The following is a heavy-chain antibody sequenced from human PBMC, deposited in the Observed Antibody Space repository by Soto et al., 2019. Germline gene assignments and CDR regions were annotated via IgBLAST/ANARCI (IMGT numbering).Heavy chain of an antibody. D-gene: IGHD2-15*01. J-gene: IGHJ5*02. CDR2: ISYDGSNK. Sequence: PGGSLRLSCAASGFTFSSYGMHWVRQAPGKGLEWVAVISYDGSNKYYADSVKGRFTISRDNSKNTLYLQMNSLRDEDTAVYYCAREFCSGGNCYTYYFDPWGQGIPVTVSS. CDR3: AREFCSGGNCYTYYFDP. CDR1: GFTFSSYG. V-gene: IGHV3-30*03.